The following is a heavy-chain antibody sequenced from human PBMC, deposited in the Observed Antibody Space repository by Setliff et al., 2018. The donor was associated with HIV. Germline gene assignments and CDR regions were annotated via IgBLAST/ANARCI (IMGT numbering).Heavy chain of an antibody. J-gene: IGHJ3*02. V-gene: IGHV1-18*01. CDR3: ARHDPWFGESNDAFDI. D-gene: IGHD3-10*01. Sequence: ASVKVSCKASGYTFTSYGISWVRQAPGQGLEWMGWISAYDGNTDQAQRFRDRVTMTTDTSTRTAYMELSRLRSDDTAVYYCARHDPWFGESNDAFDIWGQGTMVTVSS. CDR1: GYTFTSYG. CDR2: ISAYDGNT.